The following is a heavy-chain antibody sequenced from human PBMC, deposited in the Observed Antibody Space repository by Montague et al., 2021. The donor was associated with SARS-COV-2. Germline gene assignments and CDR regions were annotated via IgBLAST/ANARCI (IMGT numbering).Heavy chain of an antibody. V-gene: IGHV4-39*01. CDR3: ARREYSYGWGD. D-gene: IGHD5-18*01. CDR1: GGPISGSSDY. J-gene: IGHJ4*02. Sequence: SETLSLACTVTGGPISGSSDYWGWIRQSPGKGLEWIASFDYSGNTYYSPSLKSRLTISVDTSKNQFSLKLNSVTVADTALYYCARREYSYGWGDWGQGTLVTVSS. CDR2: FDYSGNT.